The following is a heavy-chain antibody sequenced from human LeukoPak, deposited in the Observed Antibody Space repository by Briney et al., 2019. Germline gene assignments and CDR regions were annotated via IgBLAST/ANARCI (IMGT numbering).Heavy chain of an antibody. J-gene: IGHJ4*02. V-gene: IGHV4-38-2*01. D-gene: IGHD6-13*01. CDR1: GYSISSGYH. Sequence: PSETLSLTCAVSGYSISSGYHWGWIRQPPGKGLEWIGSIYYSGSTYYNPSLKSRVTISVDTSQNQFSVKLTSVTAADTALYYCTRVDSLPAAGRGRFDYWGQGTLVTVSS. CDR2: IYYSGST. CDR3: TRVDSLPAAGRGRFDY.